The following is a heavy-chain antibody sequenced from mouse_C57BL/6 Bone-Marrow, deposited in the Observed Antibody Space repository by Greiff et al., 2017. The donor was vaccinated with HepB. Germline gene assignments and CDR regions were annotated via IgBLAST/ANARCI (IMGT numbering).Heavy chain of an antibody. CDR2: IDPENGDT. CDR3: TTSLFDV. D-gene: IGHD6-2*01. J-gene: IGHJ1*03. CDR1: GFNIKDDY. Sequence: EVQLQQSGAELVRPGASVKLSCTASGFNIKDDYMHWVKQRPEQGLEWIGWIDPENGDTEYASKFQGKATITADTSSNTAYLQHSSLTSEDTAVYYCTTSLFDVWGTGTTVTVSS. V-gene: IGHV14-4*01.